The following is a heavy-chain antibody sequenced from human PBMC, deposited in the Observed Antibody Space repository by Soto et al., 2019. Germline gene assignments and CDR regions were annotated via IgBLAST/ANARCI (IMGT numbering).Heavy chain of an antibody. Sequence: SVKVSCKASGYTFTGYYMHWVRQAPGQGLEWMGGIIPIFGTANYAQKFQGRVTITADESTSTAYMELSSLRSEDTAVYYCARAGSTVTAYYYYGMDVWGQGTTGTAP. CDR3: ARAGSTVTAYYYYGMDV. CDR1: GYTFTGYY. CDR2: IIPIFGTA. V-gene: IGHV1-69*13. D-gene: IGHD4-4*01. J-gene: IGHJ6*02.